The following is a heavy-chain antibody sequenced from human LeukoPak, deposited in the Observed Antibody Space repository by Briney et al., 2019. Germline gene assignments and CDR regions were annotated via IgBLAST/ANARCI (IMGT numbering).Heavy chain of an antibody. CDR3: SRGDPDY. J-gene: IGHJ4*02. CDR1: GFTLDRHW. Sequence: SGGSLRLSCAASGFTLDRHWMSWVRQAPGKGLEWVANIKQDGNEKYYVDSVKGRFTISRDNARNSLYLQMNSLRAEDTAVYYCSRGDPDYWGQGTLVTVSS. CDR2: IKQDGNEK. V-gene: IGHV3-7*01. D-gene: IGHD2-21*02.